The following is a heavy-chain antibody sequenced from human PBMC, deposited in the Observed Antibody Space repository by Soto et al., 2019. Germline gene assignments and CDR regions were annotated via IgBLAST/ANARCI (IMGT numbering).Heavy chain of an antibody. Sequence: PSETLSLTCSVSGGSISSGTYFWAWIRQPPGKGLEWIGSVYYSGSTFYNPSLRSRSTMSVDTSKTQLSLRLHSLTVADTAVYYCARHLAPAGGVIDYWAQGALVTVSS. CDR1: GGSISSGTYF. J-gene: IGHJ4*02. CDR3: ARHLAPAGGVIDY. V-gene: IGHV4-39*01. D-gene: IGHD2-8*02. CDR2: VYYSGST.